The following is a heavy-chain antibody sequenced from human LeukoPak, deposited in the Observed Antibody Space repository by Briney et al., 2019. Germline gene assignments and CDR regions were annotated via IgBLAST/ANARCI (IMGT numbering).Heavy chain of an antibody. J-gene: IGHJ4*02. Sequence: SETLSLTCTVSGGSISSYYWSWIRQPPGKGLEWIGYIYYSGSTNYNPSLKSRVTISVDTSKNQFSLKLSSVTAADTAVYYCARDSDDKDGDYFDSWGQGTLVTVSS. CDR2: IYYSGST. D-gene: IGHD4-17*01. V-gene: IGHV4-59*12. CDR3: ARDSDDKDGDYFDS. CDR1: GGSISSYY.